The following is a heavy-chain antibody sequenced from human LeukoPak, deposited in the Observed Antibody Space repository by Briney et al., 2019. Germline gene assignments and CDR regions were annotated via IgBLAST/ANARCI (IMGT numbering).Heavy chain of an antibody. CDR2: IYSGGST. V-gene: IGHV3-66*01. J-gene: IGHJ4*02. Sequence: TGGSLRLSCAASGFTVSSNYMSWVRKDPGKGLAGVSVIYSGGSTYYADSVKGRFTISRDNSKNTLYLQMNSLRAEDTAVYYCARDSYGDYYFDYWGQGTLVTVSS. CDR3: ARDSYGDYYFDY. CDR1: GFTVSSNY. D-gene: IGHD4-17*01.